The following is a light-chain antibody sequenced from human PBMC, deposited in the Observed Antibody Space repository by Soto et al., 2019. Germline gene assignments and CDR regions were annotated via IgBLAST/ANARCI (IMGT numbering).Light chain of an antibody. V-gene: IGKV1-39*01. Sequence: DIQMTQSPSSLSASVGDRVTITCRASQSISSYLNWYQQKPGKAPKLLIYAASSLQSGVPLRFSGSGSGTDFTLTINSLQPEDFATYYCQQSYSTPPITFGQGTRLEIK. J-gene: IGKJ5*01. CDR1: QSISSY. CDR3: QQSYSTPPIT. CDR2: AAS.